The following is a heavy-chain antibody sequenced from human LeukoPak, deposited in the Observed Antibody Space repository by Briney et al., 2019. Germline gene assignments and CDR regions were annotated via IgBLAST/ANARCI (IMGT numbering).Heavy chain of an antibody. D-gene: IGHD3-10*01. CDR3: ARLTMVRYYYYYYGMDV. CDR2: IYYSGST. Sequence: SETLSLTCTVSGGSISSSSYYWGWIRQPPGKGLEWTGSIYYSGSTYYNPSLKSRVTISVDTSKNQFSLKLSSVTAADTAVYYCARLTMVRYYYYYYGMDVWGQGTTVTVSS. J-gene: IGHJ6*02. V-gene: IGHV4-39*01. CDR1: GGSISSSSYY.